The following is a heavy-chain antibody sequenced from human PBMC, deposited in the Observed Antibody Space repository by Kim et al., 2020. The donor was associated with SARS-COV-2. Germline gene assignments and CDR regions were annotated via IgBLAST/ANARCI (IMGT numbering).Heavy chain of an antibody. Sequence: GGSLRLSCAASGFTFGDYAMYWVRQAPGKGLEWVSGISWNSGSIGYADSVKGRFTISRDNAKNSLYLQMNSLRAEDTALYYCAKDRREWLSYYYYYYMDVWGKGTTVTVSS. CDR3: AKDRREWLSYYYYYYMDV. J-gene: IGHJ6*03. CDR2: ISWNSGSI. CDR1: GFTFGDYA. D-gene: IGHD3-3*01. V-gene: IGHV3-9*01.